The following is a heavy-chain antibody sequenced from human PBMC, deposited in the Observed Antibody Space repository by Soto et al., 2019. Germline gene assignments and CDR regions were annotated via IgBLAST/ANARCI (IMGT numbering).Heavy chain of an antibody. J-gene: IGHJ4*02. CDR1: GFTFSIYA. CDR3: AKDRVRYYYDSSGYYPAIDY. CDR2: ISGSGGST. Sequence: GGSLRLSCAASGFTFSIYAMSWVRQAPGKGLEWVSAISGSGGSTYYADSVKGRFTISRDNSKNTLYLQMNSLRAEDTAVYYCAKDRVRYYYDSSGYYPAIDYWGQGTLVTVSS. V-gene: IGHV3-23*01. D-gene: IGHD3-22*01.